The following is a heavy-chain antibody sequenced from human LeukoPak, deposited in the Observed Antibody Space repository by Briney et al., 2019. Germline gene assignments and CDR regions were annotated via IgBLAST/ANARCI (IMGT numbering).Heavy chain of an antibody. Sequence: SQTLSLTCTVSGGSISSGSYYWSWIRQPAGKGLEWIGRIYTSGSTNYNPSLKSRVTISVDTSKNQFSLKLSSVTAADTAVYYCARGVLLWFGEVGGEVDYWGQGTLVTVSS. D-gene: IGHD3-10*01. CDR3: ARGVLLWFGEVGGEVDY. V-gene: IGHV4-61*02. CDR2: IYTSGST. CDR1: GGSISSGSYY. J-gene: IGHJ4*02.